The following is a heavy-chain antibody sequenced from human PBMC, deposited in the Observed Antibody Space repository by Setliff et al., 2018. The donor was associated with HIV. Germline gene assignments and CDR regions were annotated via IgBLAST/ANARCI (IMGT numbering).Heavy chain of an antibody. CDR3: ARYYYGSESYYSPLDL. D-gene: IGHD3-10*01. V-gene: IGHV4-4*07. CDR2: VYSSGTT. CDR1: GASISSQY. Sequence: SETLSLTCIVSGASISSQYWSWIRQPAGKGLEWIGRVYSSGTTNYNSSLKSRVTISVDTSKNQFSLELTSVTALDTAVYYCARYYYGSESYYSPLDLWGQGTMVTVSS. J-gene: IGHJ3*01.